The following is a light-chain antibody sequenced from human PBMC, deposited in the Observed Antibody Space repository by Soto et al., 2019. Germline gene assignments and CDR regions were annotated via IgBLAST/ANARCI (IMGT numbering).Light chain of an antibody. J-gene: IGKJ5*01. CDR2: GAS. CDR3: HQFVISPPT. Sequence: EIVLTQSPGTLSLSPGERATLSCRASQSVSSSYLAWYQQKPGQAPRLPIYGASSRATGIPDRFSGSGSGTDFTLTISRLEPEDFAMYYCHQFVISPPTFGQGTRLELK. V-gene: IGKV3-20*01. CDR1: QSVSSSY.